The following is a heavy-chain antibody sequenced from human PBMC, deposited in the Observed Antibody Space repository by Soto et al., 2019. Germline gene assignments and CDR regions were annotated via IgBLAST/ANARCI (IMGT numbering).Heavy chain of an antibody. D-gene: IGHD3-22*01. Sequence: GWLRRSSSASGFTFSSYDMHGVRQGPGKGLEWVSAIGTAGDTNYAGSVKGRFTISRENAKNSLYLQMNSLRAGDTAIYFCARAIGPTLFDYWGQGTLVTVSS. CDR3: ARAIGPTLFDY. J-gene: IGHJ4*02. V-gene: IGHV3-13*04. CDR2: IGTAGDT. CDR1: GFTFSSYD.